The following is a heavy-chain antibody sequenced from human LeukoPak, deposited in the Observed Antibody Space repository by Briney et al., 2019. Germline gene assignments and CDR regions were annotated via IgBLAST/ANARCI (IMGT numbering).Heavy chain of an antibody. D-gene: IGHD5-18*01. J-gene: IGHJ4*02. V-gene: IGHV4-34*01. CDR1: GGSFSGYY. Sequence: SETLSLTCAVYGGSFSGYYWSWIRQPPGKGLEWIGEINHSGSTNYNPSPKSRVTISVDTSKNQFSLKLSSVTAADTAVYYCARGSWFGYSYGYWYWGQGTLVTVSS. CDR2: INHSGST. CDR3: ARGSWFGYSYGYWY.